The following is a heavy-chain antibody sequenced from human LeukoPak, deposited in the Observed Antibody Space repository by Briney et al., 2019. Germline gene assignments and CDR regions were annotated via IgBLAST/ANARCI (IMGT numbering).Heavy chain of an antibody. J-gene: IGHJ3*02. CDR2: INHSGST. CDR1: GGSFSGYY. CDR3: ASHVGLDAFDI. V-gene: IGHV4-34*01. D-gene: IGHD1-26*01. Sequence: SETLSLTCAVYGGSFSGYYWSWIRQPPGKGLEGIGEINHSGSTNYNPSLKSRVTISVDTSKNQFSLKMSSVTAADTAVYYCASHVGLDAFDIWGQGTLVTVSS.